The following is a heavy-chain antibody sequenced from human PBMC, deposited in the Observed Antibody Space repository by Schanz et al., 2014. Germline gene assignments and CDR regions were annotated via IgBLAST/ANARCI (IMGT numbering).Heavy chain of an antibody. CDR1: GYSLNELS. V-gene: IGHV1-46*02. Sequence: QVQLVQSGAEVKKPGASVKVSCKVSGYSLNELSMHWVRQAPGQGLEWMGLINPYDDTIDYAKKFQGRFTMTRDTSTTTVYMELSSLRSEDTAVYYCARDGEAAAGCDYWGQGTLVTVSS. D-gene: IGHD6-13*01. CDR2: INPYDDTI. CDR3: ARDGEAAAGCDY. J-gene: IGHJ4*02.